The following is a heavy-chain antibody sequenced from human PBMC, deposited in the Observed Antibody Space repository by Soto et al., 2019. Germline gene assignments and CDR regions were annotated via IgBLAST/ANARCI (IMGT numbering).Heavy chain of an antibody. Sequence: PGGSLRLSCAASRFTFSTYAMSWFRQAPGKGLEWVSGISGGGGYTSYADSVRGRFTCSRDNSKNTLYLQMNSLRAEDTALYYCAKSLFGGPDIWGQGTMVTVSS. J-gene: IGHJ3*02. CDR2: ISGGGGYT. CDR3: AKSLFGGPDI. CDR1: RFTFSTYA. D-gene: IGHD2-15*01. V-gene: IGHV3-23*01.